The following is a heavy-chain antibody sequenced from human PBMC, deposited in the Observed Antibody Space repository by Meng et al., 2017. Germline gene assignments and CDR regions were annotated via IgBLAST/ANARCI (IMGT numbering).Heavy chain of an antibody. CDR3: ARDMGGYYVSFDY. V-gene: IGHV3-48*04. CDR2: ISSSGSTK. D-gene: IGHD3-22*01. J-gene: IGHJ4*02. Sequence: GESLKISCAASGFTFSSYAMSWVRQAPGKGLEWLSYISSSGSTKYYADSVKGRFTISRDNAKNSLYLQMNSLRVEDTAVYYCARDMGGYYVSFDYWGQGTLVTVSS. CDR1: GFTFSSYA.